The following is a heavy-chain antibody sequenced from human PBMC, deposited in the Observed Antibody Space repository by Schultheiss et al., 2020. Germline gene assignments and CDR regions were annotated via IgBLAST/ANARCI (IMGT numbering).Heavy chain of an antibody. CDR3: ARHSRYNWNDKGYFDY. CDR1: GYSISSGYY. Sequence: SETLSLTCTVSGYSISSGYYWGWIRQPPGKGLEWIGSIYYSGSTYYNPSLKSRVTISVDTSKNQFSLKLSSVTAADTAVYYCARHSRYNWNDKGYFDYWGQGTLVTVSS. CDR2: IYYSGST. V-gene: IGHV4-38-2*02. J-gene: IGHJ4*02. D-gene: IGHD1-1*01.